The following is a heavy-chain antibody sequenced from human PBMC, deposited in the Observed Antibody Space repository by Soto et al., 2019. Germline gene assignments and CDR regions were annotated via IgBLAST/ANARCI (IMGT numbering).Heavy chain of an antibody. V-gene: IGHV4-39*01. D-gene: IGHD5-12*01. J-gene: IGHJ6*02. Sequence: PSETLSLTCTVSGGSISSRSYYWGWIRQPPGKGLEWIGSIYYSGSTYYNPSLKSRVTISVDTSKNQFSLKLSSVTAADTAVYYCARGVYSGYDLYGYYYYYYGMDVWGQGTTVT. CDR2: IYYSGST. CDR3: ARGVYSGYDLYGYYYYYYGMDV. CDR1: GGSISSRSYY.